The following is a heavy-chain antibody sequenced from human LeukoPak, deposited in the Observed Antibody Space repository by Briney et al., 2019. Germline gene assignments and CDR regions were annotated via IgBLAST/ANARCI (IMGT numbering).Heavy chain of an antibody. CDR3: SRLLRYFDCFDY. CDR1: GFSLSTRGVG. Sequence: SGPTLVKPTQTLTLTCTFSGFSLSTRGVGVGWIRQPPGKALEWLALIYWDDDKRYSPSLKSRLTITKDTSKNQVVLTMTNMDPVDTATYYCSRLLRYFDCFDYWGQGTLVTVSS. V-gene: IGHV2-5*02. CDR2: IYWDDDK. D-gene: IGHD3-9*01. J-gene: IGHJ4*02.